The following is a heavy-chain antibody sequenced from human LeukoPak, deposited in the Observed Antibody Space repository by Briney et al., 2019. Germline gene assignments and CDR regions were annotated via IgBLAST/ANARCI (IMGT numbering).Heavy chain of an antibody. CDR3: VRDNYGVDY. D-gene: IGHD4-11*01. CDR1: GFTFSNYW. J-gene: IGHJ4*02. V-gene: IGHV3-74*01. CDR2: ITSDGSTT. Sequence: GGSLRLSCAASGFTFSNYWMQWVRQAPGKGLVWLSHITSDGSTTTYADSVKGQFTTSRDNAKNTVYLQMNNLRAEDTAVYYCVRDNYGVDYWGQGTLVTVSS.